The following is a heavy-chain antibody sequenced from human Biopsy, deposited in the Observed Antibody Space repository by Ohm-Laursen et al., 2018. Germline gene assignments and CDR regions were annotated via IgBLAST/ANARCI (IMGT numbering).Heavy chain of an antibody. CDR3: ATKLTGYFHH. D-gene: IGHD3-9*01. CDR2: NIPILGTG. J-gene: IGHJ1*01. Sequence: VKVSCKASGDTFSNYGVNWVRQAPGQGLEWLGGNIPILGTGNYAQKFQDRVTVAADTSTSTATMELRSLRSDDTAVYYCATKLTGYFHHWGQGTLVIVSS. CDR1: GDTFSNYG. V-gene: IGHV1-69*13.